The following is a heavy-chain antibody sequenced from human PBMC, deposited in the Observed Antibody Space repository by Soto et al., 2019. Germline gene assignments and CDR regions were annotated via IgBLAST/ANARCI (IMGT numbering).Heavy chain of an antibody. CDR2: ISSTSGTI. CDR1: GFVFSTYS. D-gene: IGHD6-6*01. CDR3: ARSWGSSSRNDPFDI. Sequence: GGSLRLSCEASGFVFSTYSMNWVRQAPGKGLEWISYISSTSGTIYYADSVKGRFTIFRDNAKNSLFLQMNGLRDDDTAVYYCARSWGSSSRNDPFDIWGKGTMVTVSS. V-gene: IGHV3-48*02. J-gene: IGHJ3*02.